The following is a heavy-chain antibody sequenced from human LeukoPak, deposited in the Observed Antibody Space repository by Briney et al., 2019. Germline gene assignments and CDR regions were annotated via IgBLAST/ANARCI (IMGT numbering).Heavy chain of an antibody. D-gene: IGHD6-13*01. CDR2: IWYDGSKE. Sequence: GGSLRLSCAASGFTFSRYGMHWIRLAPGKGLEWVSAIWYDGSKEYYADSVKGRFTISRDNSETTLYLQMNSLGADDTALYYCARTIAQYTNTWLYYYYGLDVWGQGTTVTVSS. CDR3: ARTIAQYTNTWLYYYYGLDV. V-gene: IGHV3-33*01. CDR1: GFTFSRYG. J-gene: IGHJ6*02.